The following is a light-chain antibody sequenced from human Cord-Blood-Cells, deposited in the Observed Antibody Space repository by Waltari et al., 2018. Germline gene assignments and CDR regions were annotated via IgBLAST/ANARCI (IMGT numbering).Light chain of an antibody. CDR1: QGISSY. Sequence: IRMTQSPSSFSASTGDRVTITCRASQGISSYLAWYQQKPGKAPKLLIYAASTLQSGVPSRFSGSGSGTDFTLTISCLQSEDFATYYCQQYYSYPPFTFGQGTKLEIK. V-gene: IGKV1-8*01. CDR2: AAS. J-gene: IGKJ2*01. CDR3: QQYYSYPPFT.